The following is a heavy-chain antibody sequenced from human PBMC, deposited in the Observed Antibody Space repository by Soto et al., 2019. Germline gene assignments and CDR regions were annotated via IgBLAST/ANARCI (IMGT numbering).Heavy chain of an antibody. CDR3: ARDGADTAMVTVHDMDV. CDR2: IYYSGST. CDR1: GGSISSGGYY. D-gene: IGHD5-18*01. Sequence: TLSLTCTVSGGSISSGGYYWSWIRQHPGKGLEWIGYIYYSGSTYYNPSLKSRVTISVDTSKNQFSLKLSSVTAADTAVYYCARDGADTAMVTVHDMDVWGQGTTVTVSS. V-gene: IGHV4-31*03. J-gene: IGHJ6*02.